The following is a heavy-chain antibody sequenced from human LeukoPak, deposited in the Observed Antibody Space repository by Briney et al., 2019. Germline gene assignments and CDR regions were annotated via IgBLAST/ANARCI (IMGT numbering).Heavy chain of an antibody. Sequence: PSETLSLTCAVYGGSFSGYYWSWIRQPPGKGLEWIGEINHSGSTNYNPSLKSRVTISVDTSKNQFSLKLSSVTAADTAVYYCARDKARVYFDYWGQGTLVTVSS. CDR1: GGSFSGYY. J-gene: IGHJ4*02. CDR2: INHSGST. V-gene: IGHV4-34*01. CDR3: ARDKARVYFDY.